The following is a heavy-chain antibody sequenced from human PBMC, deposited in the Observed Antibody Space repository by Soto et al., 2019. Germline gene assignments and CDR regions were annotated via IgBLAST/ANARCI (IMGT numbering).Heavy chain of an antibody. CDR1: GGSISSSSYF. D-gene: IGHD6-13*01. V-gene: IGHV4-39*01. CDR2: IYYSGST. CDR3: ARLQQQLVL. J-gene: IGHJ4*02. Sequence: QLQLQESGPGLVKPSETLSLTCTVSGGSISSSSYFWGWIRQPPGKGLEWIGTIYYSGSTYSNPCLKSRVTISGDTSKTQFSLELNFVTAADTAVYYCARLQQQLVLWGQGTLVTVSS.